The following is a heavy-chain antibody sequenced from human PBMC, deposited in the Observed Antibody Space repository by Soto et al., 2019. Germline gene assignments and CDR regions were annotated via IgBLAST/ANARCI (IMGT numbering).Heavy chain of an antibody. J-gene: IGHJ4*02. CDR3: AIAVAGPTAIAY. CDR2: INGDVSST. CDR1: GFTISSYW. Sequence: EVQLVESGGGLVQPGESLRLSCVVSGFTISSYWMHWVRQAPGKGLVWVSRINGDVSSTNYADSVKGRFTISRDNAKNTLYLQMNTLRAEDTAVYYCAIAVAGPTAIAYWGQGNQVTVSS. D-gene: IGHD6-19*01. V-gene: IGHV3-74*01.